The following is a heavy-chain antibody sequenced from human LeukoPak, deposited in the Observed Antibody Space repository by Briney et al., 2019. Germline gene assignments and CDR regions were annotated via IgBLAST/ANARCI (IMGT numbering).Heavy chain of an antibody. CDR3: ARGGYYYDSSEGYYFDY. D-gene: IGHD3-22*01. CDR1: GYSISSGYY. J-gene: IGHJ4*02. Sequence: SETLSLTCTVSGYSISSGYYWGWIRQPPGKGLEWIGSIYHSGSTYYNPSLKSRVTISVDTSKNQFSLKLSSVTAADTAVYYCARGGYYYDSSEGYYFDYWGQGTLVTVSS. V-gene: IGHV4-38-2*02. CDR2: IYHSGST.